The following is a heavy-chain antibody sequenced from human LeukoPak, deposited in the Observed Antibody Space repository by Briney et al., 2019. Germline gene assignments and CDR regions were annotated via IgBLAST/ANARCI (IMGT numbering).Heavy chain of an antibody. Sequence: PSETLSLTCAVYGGSFSGYYWSWIRQPPGKGLEWIGEINHSGSTNYNPSLKSRVTISVDTSKNQFSLKLSSVTAADTAVYYCARDSSSWHIGACLDYWGQGTLVTVSS. CDR3: ARDSSSWHIGACLDY. J-gene: IGHJ4*02. D-gene: IGHD6-13*01. CDR2: INHSGST. CDR1: GGSFSGYY. V-gene: IGHV4-34*01.